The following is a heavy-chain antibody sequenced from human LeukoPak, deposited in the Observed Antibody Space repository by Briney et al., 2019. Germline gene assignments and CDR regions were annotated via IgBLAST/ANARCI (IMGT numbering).Heavy chain of an antibody. V-gene: IGHV5-51*01. CDR3: ARHTGSTGAFDI. CDR1: GXXFTGYW. CDR2: IYPADSDS. Sequence: RGESLKISCKGXGXXFTGYWIGWVRQMPGKGLEWMGMIYPADSDSRYSPSFQGQVTISADKSINTAYLQWSSLKASDTAMYYCARHTGSTGAFDIWGQGTMVTVSS. J-gene: IGHJ3*02. D-gene: IGHD1-1*01.